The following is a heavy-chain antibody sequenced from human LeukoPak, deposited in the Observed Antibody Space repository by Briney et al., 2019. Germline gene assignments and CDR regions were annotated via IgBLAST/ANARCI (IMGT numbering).Heavy chain of an antibody. J-gene: IGHJ4*02. CDR1: GGSISSGGYY. CDR2: IYHSGST. V-gene: IGHV4-30-2*01. Sequence: SETLSLTCTVSGGSISSGGYYWSWIRQPPGKGLEWIGYIYHSGSTYYNPSLKSRVTISVDRSKNQFSLKLSSVTAADTAVYYCARDYGRSFYDNSDYFPYYFDYWGQGILVTVSS. D-gene: IGHD3-22*01. CDR3: ARDYGRSFYDNSDYFPYYFDY.